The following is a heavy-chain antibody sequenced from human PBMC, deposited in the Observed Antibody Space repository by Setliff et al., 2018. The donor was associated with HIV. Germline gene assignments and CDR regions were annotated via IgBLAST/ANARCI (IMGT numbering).Heavy chain of an antibody. D-gene: IGHD3-22*01. Sequence: ASVKVSCKASGGTFSSYAISWVRQAPGQGLEWMGGIIPIFGTANYAQKFQGRVTIATDESTSTAYMELSSLRSEDTAVYFCARKQWGSSGYYEFFQQWGQGTLVTSPQ. CDR2: IIPIFGTA. CDR1: GGTFSSYA. V-gene: IGHV1-69*05. CDR3: ARKQWGSSGYYEFFQQ. J-gene: IGHJ1*01.